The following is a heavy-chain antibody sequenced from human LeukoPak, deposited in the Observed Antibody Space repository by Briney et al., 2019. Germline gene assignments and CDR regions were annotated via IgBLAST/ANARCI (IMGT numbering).Heavy chain of an antibody. CDR3: ARGTRRYYFDY. Sequence: SCKASGYTFTSYGISWVRQAPGKGLEWVAVIWYDGSNKYYADSVKGRFTISRDNSKNTLYLQMNSLRAEDTAVYYCARGTRRYYFDYWGQGTLVTVSS. J-gene: IGHJ4*02. CDR2: IWYDGSNK. CDR1: GYTFTSYG. D-gene: IGHD3/OR15-3a*01. V-gene: IGHV3-33*01.